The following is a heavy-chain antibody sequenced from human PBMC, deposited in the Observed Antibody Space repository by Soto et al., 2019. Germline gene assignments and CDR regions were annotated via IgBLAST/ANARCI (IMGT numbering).Heavy chain of an antibody. Sequence: SVPTLVNPTQTLTLTCTFSGFSLTSSGISVSWIRQSPGRVLEWLALIDWSDDKFYSSSLKTRLTISRDTSKNQVVLTMTDMDPVDTATYYCARTHVAGAIPWYYFDFWGEGTLVTVSS. V-gene: IGHV2-70*01. J-gene: IGHJ4*02. CDR1: GFSLTSSGIS. D-gene: IGHD1-26*01. CDR3: ARTHVAGAIPWYYFDF. CDR2: IDWSDDK.